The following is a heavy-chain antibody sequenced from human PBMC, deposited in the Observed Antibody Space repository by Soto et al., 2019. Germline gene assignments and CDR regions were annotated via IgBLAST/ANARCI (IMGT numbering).Heavy chain of an antibody. CDR1: GFIFSDYW. D-gene: IGHD3-16*01. V-gene: IGHV3-74*01. Sequence: GGSLRLSCAASGFIFSDYWMHLVRQAPGEGLVWVSRINYEGSSTNYADFVSGRFTISIDNAKITLYLEMNSLRAEAAAVYYRARDEDPTSYNYGMDXWGQGTSVTVS. CDR2: INYEGSST. CDR3: ARDEDPTSYNYGMDX. J-gene: IGHJ6*02.